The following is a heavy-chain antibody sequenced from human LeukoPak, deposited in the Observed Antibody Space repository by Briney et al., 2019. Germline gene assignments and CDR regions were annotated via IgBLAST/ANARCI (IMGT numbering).Heavy chain of an antibody. CDR1: GFTLSSYE. J-gene: IGHJ5*02. Sequence: PGGSLRLSCAASGFTLSSYEMNWVRQVPGKGLEWVSYISTSGSPIYYAESVKGRFTISRDNAKNSLYLQMKSLRAEDTAVYYCARGKTSQNIVTRKTYNWFDPWGQGTLVTVSS. CDR3: ARGKTSQNIVTRKTYNWFDP. CDR2: ISTSGSPI. D-gene: IGHD2/OR15-2a*01. V-gene: IGHV3-48*03.